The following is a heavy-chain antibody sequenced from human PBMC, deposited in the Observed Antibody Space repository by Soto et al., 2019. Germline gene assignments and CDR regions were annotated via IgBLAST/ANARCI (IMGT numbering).Heavy chain of an antibody. CDR2: ISGSGGST. J-gene: IGHJ3*02. CDR1: AFTFSSYA. V-gene: IGHV3-23*01. Sequence: PGRSLRLSCGASAFTFSSYAMSWVRQAPGKGLEWVSAISGSGGSTYYADSVKGRFTISRDNSKNTLYLQMNSLRAEDTAVYYCAKAGTAMVLDASDIWGQGTMVTLSS. CDR3: AKAGTAMVLDASDI. D-gene: IGHD5-18*01.